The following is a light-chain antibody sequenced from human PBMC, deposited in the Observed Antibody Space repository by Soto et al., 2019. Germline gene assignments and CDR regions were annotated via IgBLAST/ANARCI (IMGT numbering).Light chain of an antibody. J-gene: IGLJ2*01. CDR1: SSDVGGYQY. CDR3: CAYAGLNNVL. CDR2: AVN. Sequence: QSALTQPPSASGSPGQSVTISCTGTSSDVGGYQYVSWFQQKSGKAPKLIIYAVNERPSGVPDRFFGSKSDNTASLTVSGLQAEDEAEYYCCAYAGLNNVLFCGGTKLTVL. V-gene: IGLV2-8*01.